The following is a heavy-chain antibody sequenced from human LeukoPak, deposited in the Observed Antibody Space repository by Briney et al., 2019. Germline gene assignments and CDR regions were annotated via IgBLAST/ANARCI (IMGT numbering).Heavy chain of an antibody. J-gene: IGHJ6*02. V-gene: IGHV1-69*04. Sequence: SVKISCKTSVGTLSRDAISWVRQAPGEGREWMGRIIPIFGIAHNAQKFQGRVTIAADNSTCTDYMELSSLRSEDTAVCFCARVSLLGLDVWGQGTRVTVSS. CDR3: ARVSLLGLDV. CDR2: IIPIFGIA. D-gene: IGHD2-15*01. CDR1: VGTLSRDA.